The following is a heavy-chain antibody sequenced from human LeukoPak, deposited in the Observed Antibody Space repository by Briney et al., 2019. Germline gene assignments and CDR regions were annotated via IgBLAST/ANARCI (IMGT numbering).Heavy chain of an antibody. CDR3: ARGAKRSGWFDP. V-gene: IGHV4-61*02. J-gene: IGHJ5*02. Sequence: SETLSLTCTVSGGSISSGSYYWSWIRQPAGKGLEWIGRIYTSGSTNYNPSLKSRVTISVDTSKNQFSLKLSSVTAADTAVYYCARGAKRSGWFDPWGQGTLVTVSS. CDR1: GGSISSGSYY. D-gene: IGHD1-26*01. CDR2: IYTSGST.